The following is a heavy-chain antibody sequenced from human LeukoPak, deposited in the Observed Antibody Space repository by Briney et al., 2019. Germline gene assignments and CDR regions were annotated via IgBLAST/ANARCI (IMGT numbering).Heavy chain of an antibody. J-gene: IGHJ1*01. D-gene: IGHD5-18*01. CDR2: ISNYNGDT. Sequence: GASVKVSCKASGYTFNAHGTSWVRQAPGQGLEWMGWISNYNGDTKYAQNVQDRVTMTTDTSTSTAYMELRSLRSDDTAVYYCARLAGTDMIGYFQDWGQGILVTVSS. CDR3: ARLAGTDMIGYFQD. V-gene: IGHV1-18*01. CDR1: GYTFNAHG.